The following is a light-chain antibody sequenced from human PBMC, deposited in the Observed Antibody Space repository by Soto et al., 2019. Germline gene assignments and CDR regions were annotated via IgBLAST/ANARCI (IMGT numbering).Light chain of an antibody. CDR1: SSNIGGGYD. Sequence: SALTQPPSVSEAPGQRVTISCTGSSSNIGGGYDVHWFQQLPGTAPKLLFYGKNNRPSGVPDRFSGSTSGTSASLAITGLQTEDEADYYCQSYDASLSGYVFGTGTKVTVL. CDR3: QSYDASLSGYV. J-gene: IGLJ1*01. V-gene: IGLV1-40*01. CDR2: GKN.